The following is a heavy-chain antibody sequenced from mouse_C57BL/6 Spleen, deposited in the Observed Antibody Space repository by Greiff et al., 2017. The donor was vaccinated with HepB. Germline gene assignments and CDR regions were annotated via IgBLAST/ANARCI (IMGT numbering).Heavy chain of an antibody. Sequence: QVQLKESGAELARPGASVKLSCKASGYTFTSYGISWVKQRTGQGLEWIGEIYPRSGNTYYNEKFKGKATLTADKSSSTAYMELRSLTSEDSAVYFCARSARVFYAMDYWGQGTSVTVSS. CDR3: ARSARVFYAMDY. V-gene: IGHV1-81*01. CDR1: GYTFTSYG. CDR2: IYPRSGNT. J-gene: IGHJ4*01.